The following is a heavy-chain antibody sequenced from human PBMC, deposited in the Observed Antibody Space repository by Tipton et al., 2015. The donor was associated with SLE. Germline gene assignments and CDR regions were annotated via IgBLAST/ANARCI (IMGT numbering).Heavy chain of an antibody. J-gene: IGHJ4*02. CDR3: TRGKDCYKHSPIDC. D-gene: IGHD5-24*01. Sequence: GSLRLSCAPSGFTFSMYWMSWVRQGPGKGLEWVAYINRDGSEKYYGDSVKGRFTISRDNAKNSLYLQMNILRPEDTAFYYCTRGKDCYKHSPIDCWGQGTLVTVSS. V-gene: IGHV3-7*03. CDR1: GFTFSMYW. CDR2: INRDGSEK.